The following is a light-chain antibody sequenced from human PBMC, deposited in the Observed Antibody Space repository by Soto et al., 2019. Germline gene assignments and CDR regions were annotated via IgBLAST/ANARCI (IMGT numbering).Light chain of an antibody. V-gene: IGKV1-6*02. CDR1: LGIRND. CDR2: AAS. Sequence: AIQLTQSPSSLSASIGDRVTITCRASLGIRNDLGWYQEKPGEAPRLLVYAASTLHDGVPSRFSGSGSGTDFTLTISGLQPEDFATYHCQQTYSDISFGGGTRV. CDR3: QQTYSDIS. J-gene: IGKJ4*01.